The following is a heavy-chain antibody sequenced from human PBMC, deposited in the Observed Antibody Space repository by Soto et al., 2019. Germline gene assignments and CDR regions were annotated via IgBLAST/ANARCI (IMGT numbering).Heavy chain of an antibody. V-gene: IGHV3-33*01. Sequence: GGSLRLSCAASGFTFSSYGMHWVRQAPGKGLEWVAVIWFDGSNKFYADSVKGRFTISRDNSKNTVSLQMNSLRDEDSAAYYCATTGPYWGQGTLVTAPQ. CDR1: GFTFSSYG. CDR2: IWFDGSNK. J-gene: IGHJ4*02. CDR3: ATTGPY.